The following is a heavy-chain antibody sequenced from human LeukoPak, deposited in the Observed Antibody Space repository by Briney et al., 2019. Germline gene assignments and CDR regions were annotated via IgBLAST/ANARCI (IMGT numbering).Heavy chain of an antibody. CDR3: ARGEVVPAAIGAFDI. D-gene: IGHD2-2*01. V-gene: IGHV1-69*06. J-gene: IGHJ3*02. Sequence: SVKVSCKASGGTFSSYAISWVRQAPGQGLEWMGGIIPIFGTANYAQKFQDRVTITADKSTSTAYMELSSLRSEDTAVYYCARGEVVPAAIGAFDIWGQGTMVTVSS. CDR2: IIPIFGTA. CDR1: GGTFSSYA.